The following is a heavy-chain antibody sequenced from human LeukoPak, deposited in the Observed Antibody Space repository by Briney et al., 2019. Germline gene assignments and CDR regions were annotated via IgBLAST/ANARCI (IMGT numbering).Heavy chain of an antibody. CDR2: INPNKGGT. CDR1: GYTFTGYY. Sequence: GASVKVSCKASGYTFTGYYMHWVRQAPGQGLEWMGWINPNKGGTNSAQKFQGRVTMTRDTSISTAYMELSSLRSDDTAVYYCVRGEVGYSYGRVDYWGQGTLVTVSS. D-gene: IGHD5-18*01. CDR3: VRGEVGYSYGRVDY. V-gene: IGHV1-2*02. J-gene: IGHJ4*02.